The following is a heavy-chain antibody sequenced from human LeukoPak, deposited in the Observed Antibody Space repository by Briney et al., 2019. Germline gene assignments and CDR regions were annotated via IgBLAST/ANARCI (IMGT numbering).Heavy chain of an antibody. CDR2: IYYSGST. CDR1: GGSISSYY. J-gene: IGHJ4*02. D-gene: IGHD4-11*01. V-gene: IGHV4-59*06. Sequence: SETLSLTCTVSGGSISSYYWSWIRQPAGKGLEWIGYIYYSGSTYYNPSLKSRVTISVDTSKNQFSLKLSSVTAADTAVYYCARTSLQYYFDYWGQGTLVTVSS. CDR3: ARTSLQYYFDY.